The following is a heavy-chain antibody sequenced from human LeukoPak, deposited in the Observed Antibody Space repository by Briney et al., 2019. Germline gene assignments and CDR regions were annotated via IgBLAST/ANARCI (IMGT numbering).Heavy chain of an antibody. CDR2: IKSKTDGGTT. CDR1: GFTFSNTW. J-gene: IGHJ4*02. V-gene: IGHV3-15*01. Sequence: GGSLRLSCAASGFTFSNTWMSWVRQAPGKGLEWVGRIKSKTDGGTTDYAAPVKGRFTISRDDSKNTLYLQMNSLRAEDTAVYYCAKVPQGGSYGDYWGQGTLVTVSS. CDR3: AKVPQGGSYGDY. D-gene: IGHD1-26*01.